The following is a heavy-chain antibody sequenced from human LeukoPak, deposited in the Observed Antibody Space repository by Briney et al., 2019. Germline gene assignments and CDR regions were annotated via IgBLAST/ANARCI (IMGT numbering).Heavy chain of an antibody. D-gene: IGHD5-12*01. CDR3: ARQGASAFDI. J-gene: IGHJ3*02. CDR2: IYYSGST. V-gene: IGHV4-38-2*02. Sequence: PSETLSLTCTVSGYSISSGYYWGWIRQPPRKGLEWIASIYYSGSTYYNSSLKSRVTIFVDTSKNQFSLKLHSVIAADTAVYYCARQGASAFDIWGQGTMVTVSS. CDR1: GYSISSGYY.